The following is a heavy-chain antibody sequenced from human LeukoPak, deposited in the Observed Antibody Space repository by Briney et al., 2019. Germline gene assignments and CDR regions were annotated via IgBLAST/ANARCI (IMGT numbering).Heavy chain of an antibody. J-gene: IGHJ5*02. Sequence: GGSLRLSCAASGFTFSDSGIYWVRQAPGKGLEWVGRIKSKTDGGTTDYAAPVKGRFTISRDDSKNTLYLQMKSLKTEDTAVYYCTTDETVTTSGSWGQGTLVTVSS. V-gene: IGHV3-15*01. CDR2: IKSKTDGGTT. D-gene: IGHD4-17*01. CDR1: GFTFSDSG. CDR3: TTDETVTTSGS.